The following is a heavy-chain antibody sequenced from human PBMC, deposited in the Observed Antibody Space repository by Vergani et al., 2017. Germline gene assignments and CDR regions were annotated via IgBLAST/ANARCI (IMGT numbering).Heavy chain of an antibody. CDR3: ARGDYGILTGYRY. V-gene: IGHV1-46*03. J-gene: IGHJ4*02. CDR2: INPSGCHT. CDR1: GYTFSNYY. Sequence: VQVVQSGAEVKKSGASVKVSCKTSGYTFSNYYMHWVRQAPGQWLEWMGIINPSGCHTNYAQKFQGRVTMTRDTSTSTVYMELSSLRSEDTAIYYCARGDYGILTGYRYWGQGTLVTVSA. D-gene: IGHD3-9*01.